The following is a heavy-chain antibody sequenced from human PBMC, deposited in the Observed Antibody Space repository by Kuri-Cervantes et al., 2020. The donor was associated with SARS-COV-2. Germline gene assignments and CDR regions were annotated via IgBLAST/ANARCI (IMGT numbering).Heavy chain of an antibody. Sequence: GGSLRLSCAASGFTFSSYSMNWVRQAPGKGLEYVSAISGSGGSTYYADSVKGRFTISRDNSKNTLYLQMNSLRAEDTAVYYCAKLIWGSYYYYMDVWGKGTTVTVSS. CDR3: AKLIWGSYYYYMDV. V-gene: IGHV3-23*01. CDR2: ISGSGGST. CDR1: GFTFSSYS. J-gene: IGHJ6*03. D-gene: IGHD7-27*01.